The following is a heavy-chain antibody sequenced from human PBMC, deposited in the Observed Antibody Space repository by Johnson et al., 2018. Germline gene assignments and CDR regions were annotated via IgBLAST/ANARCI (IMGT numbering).Heavy chain of an antibody. Sequence: QVQLVQSGAEVKKPGSSVKVSCKASGGTFSSYAISWVRQAPGQGLEWMGGIIPLFGTANYAQKFQGRVTITADESTSTAHMELSSLRSEDTAVYSGARAAGDSSGYYTYGMDVWGQGTTVTVSS. D-gene: IGHD3-22*01. J-gene: IGHJ6*02. CDR1: GGTFSSYA. CDR2: IIPLFGTA. V-gene: IGHV1-69*12. CDR3: ARAAGDSSGYYTYGMDV.